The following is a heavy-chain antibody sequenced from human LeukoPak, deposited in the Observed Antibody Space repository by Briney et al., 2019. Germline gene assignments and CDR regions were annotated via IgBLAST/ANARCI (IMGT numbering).Heavy chain of an antibody. J-gene: IGHJ4*02. CDR2: ISYDGSNK. Sequence: SCKASGGTFSSYAMHWVRQAPGKGLEWVAVISYDGSNKYYADSVKGRYTISRDNSKNTLYLQMNSLRAEDTAVYYCARDHGDSHYYFDYWGQGTLVTVSS. CDR1: GGTFSSYA. D-gene: IGHD3-10*01. V-gene: IGHV3-30-3*01. CDR3: ARDHGDSHYYFDY.